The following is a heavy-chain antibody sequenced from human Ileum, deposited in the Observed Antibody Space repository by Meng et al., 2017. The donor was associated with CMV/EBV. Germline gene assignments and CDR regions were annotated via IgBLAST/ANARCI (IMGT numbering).Heavy chain of an antibody. Sequence: GGSLRLSCAASGFTFSSYAMHWVRQAPGKGLEWVAVISYDGSNKYYADSVKGRFTISRDNSKNTLYLQMNSLRAEDTAVYYCARDSLDDDYYYYGMDVWGQGTTVTVSS. V-gene: IGHV3-30*14. CDR1: GFTFSSYA. D-gene: IGHD3-16*01. CDR2: ISYDGSNK. CDR3: ARDSLDDDYYYYGMDV. J-gene: IGHJ6*02.